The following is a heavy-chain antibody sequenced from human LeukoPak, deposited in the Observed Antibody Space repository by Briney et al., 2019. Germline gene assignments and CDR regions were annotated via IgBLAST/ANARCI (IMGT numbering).Heavy chain of an antibody. D-gene: IGHD4-17*01. J-gene: IGHJ5*02. CDR2: INAGNGNT. CDR1: GYTFTSYA. Sequence: GASVKVSCKASGYTFTSYAMHWVRQAPGQRHEWMGWINAGNGNTKYSQEFQGRVTITRDTSASTAYMELSSLRSEDMAVYYCARDQDGLENWFDPWGQGTLVTVSS. V-gene: IGHV1-3*03. CDR3: ARDQDGLENWFDP.